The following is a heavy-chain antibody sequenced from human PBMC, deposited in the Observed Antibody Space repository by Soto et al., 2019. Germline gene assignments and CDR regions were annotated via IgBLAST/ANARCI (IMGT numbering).Heavy chain of an antibody. CDR2: INSDGSST. D-gene: IGHD3-9*01. CDR1: GFTFSSYW. V-gene: IGHV3-74*01. J-gene: IGHJ6*01. CDR3: ARERYYDILTGYNYYYGMVV. Sequence: PGGSLRLSCAASGFTFSSYWMHWVRQAPGKGLVWVSRINSDGSSTSYADSVKGRFTISRDNAKNTLYLQMNSLRAEDTAVYYCARERYYDILTGYNYYYGMVVWVQGTAVTVSS.